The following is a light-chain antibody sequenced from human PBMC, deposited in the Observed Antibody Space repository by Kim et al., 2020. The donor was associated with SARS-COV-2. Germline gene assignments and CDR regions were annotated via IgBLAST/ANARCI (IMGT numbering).Light chain of an antibody. CDR2: PTL. V-gene: IGLV1-40*01. CDR3: QSYDSSLRGSV. CDR1: TSSGVAGYD. J-gene: IGLJ2*01. Sequence: VTCSGTRSTSSGVAGYDMHWYRQLPGAAPQLLIYPTLNRPSGVPARFFGSKSGTSASLSITGHQAADESYYYCQSYDSSLRGSVFGGGTQLT.